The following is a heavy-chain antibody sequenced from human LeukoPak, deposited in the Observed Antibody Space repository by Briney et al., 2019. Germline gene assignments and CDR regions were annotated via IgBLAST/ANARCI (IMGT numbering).Heavy chain of an antibody. V-gene: IGHV3-11*01. J-gene: IGHJ4*02. CDR1: GFTFSDYY. CDR2: ISSSGSNM. D-gene: IGHD5-12*01. CDR3: ARDPGSGYEEHFDY. Sequence: PGGSLRLSCAASGFTFSDYYMSWIRQAPAKGLEWISYISSSGSNMRYADSVKGRFTISRDSANNSLYLQMNSLRAEDTAVYYCARDPGSGYEEHFDYWGQGTLVTVSS.